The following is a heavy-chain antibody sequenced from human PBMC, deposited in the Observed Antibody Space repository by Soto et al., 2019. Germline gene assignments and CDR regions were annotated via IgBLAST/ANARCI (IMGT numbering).Heavy chain of an antibody. J-gene: IGHJ1*01. CDR1: GYIFTAYS. Sequence: ASVKVSCKASGYIFTAYSMHWVRQAPGQGLEWMGVVNPSGGSTNYAQKFQGRITMTRDTSTSTVYMDLSSLTSEDTAVYYRAREENCSDGICYSEYFQRWGQGTLVTVSS. D-gene: IGHD2-15*01. CDR2: VNPSGGST. CDR3: AREENCSDGICYSEYFQR. V-gene: IGHV1-46*01.